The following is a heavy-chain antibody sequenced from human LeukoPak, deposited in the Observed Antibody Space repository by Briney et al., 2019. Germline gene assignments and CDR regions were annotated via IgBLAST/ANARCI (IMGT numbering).Heavy chain of an antibody. Sequence: SETLSLTCTVSGGSISSSSYYWGWIRQPPGKGLEWIGSIYHSGSTYYNPSLKSRVTISVDTSKNQFSLKLSSVTAADTAVYYCASSAYESSGYGGYYMDVWGKGTTVTVSS. CDR3: ASSAYESSGYGGYYMDV. CDR2: IYHSGST. D-gene: IGHD3-22*01. CDR1: GGSISSSSYY. V-gene: IGHV4-39*07. J-gene: IGHJ6*03.